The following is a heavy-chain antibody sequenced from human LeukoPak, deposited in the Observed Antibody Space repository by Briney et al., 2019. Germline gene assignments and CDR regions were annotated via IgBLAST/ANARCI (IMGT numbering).Heavy chain of an antibody. D-gene: IGHD2-8*02. CDR2: INGGGGLT. J-gene: IGHJ5*02. Sequence: PGGSLRLSCEGSGFTISSYAMSWVRQAPGKGLEWVSAINGGGGLTYYADSVKGRFTISRDNSKNTLYLQMNSLRAEDTAVYYCAKSGRGDCTGDYCINWFDPWGQGTLVTVSS. V-gene: IGHV3-23*01. CDR1: GFTISSYA. CDR3: AKSGRGDCTGDYCINWFDP.